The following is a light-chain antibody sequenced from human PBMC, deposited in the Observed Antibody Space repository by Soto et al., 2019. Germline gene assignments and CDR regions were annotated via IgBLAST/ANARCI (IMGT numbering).Light chain of an antibody. Sequence: DIQMTQSPSSLSASVGDRVTITCRASQSISSYLNWYQQKPGKAPKLLIYAASSLQSGVPSRFRGSGSGTDFTLTISSLQPEDFATYYCQQSYSTLTFGGGTKVDI. CDR3: QQSYSTLT. CDR1: QSISSY. V-gene: IGKV1-39*01. CDR2: AAS. J-gene: IGKJ4*01.